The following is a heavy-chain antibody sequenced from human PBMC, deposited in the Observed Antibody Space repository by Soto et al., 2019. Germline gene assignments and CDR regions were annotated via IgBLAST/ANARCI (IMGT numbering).Heavy chain of an antibody. J-gene: IGHJ5*02. Sequence: QVQLVQSGAEVQKPGSSVKVSCKASGGTFSSYAISWVRQAPGQGLEWMGGIIPIFGTANYAQKFQGRVTITADDSASTAYMELSSLRSEDTAVYYCASTPTVDYNPGDWFDPWGQGTLVTVSS. CDR3: ASTPTVDYNPGDWFDP. D-gene: IGHD4-4*01. CDR2: IIPIFGTA. V-gene: IGHV1-69*01. CDR1: GGTFSSYA.